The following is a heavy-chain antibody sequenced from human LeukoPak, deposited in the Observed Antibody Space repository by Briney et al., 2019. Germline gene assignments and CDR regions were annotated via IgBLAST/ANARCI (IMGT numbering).Heavy chain of an antibody. Sequence: GGSLRLSCVASGFTLSTYAMNWVRQAPGKGLEFVSTISGSGSNTYYADSVKGRFTISRDTSKNTLYLQMNSLRVEDTAIYYCAKGREAYSGSYTPFGYWGPGTLVTVSS. J-gene: IGHJ4*02. CDR1: GFTLSTYA. CDR2: ISGSGSNT. V-gene: IGHV3-23*01. D-gene: IGHD1-26*01. CDR3: AKGREAYSGSYTPFGY.